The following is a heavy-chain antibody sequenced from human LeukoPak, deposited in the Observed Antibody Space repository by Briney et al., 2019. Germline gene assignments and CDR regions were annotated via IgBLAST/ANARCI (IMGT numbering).Heavy chain of an antibody. CDR2: IYYSGST. CDR3: ARGWTGTTFFDY. V-gene: IGHV4-59*01. J-gene: IGHJ4*02. CDR1: GGSISSYY. Sequence: SETLSLTCTVSGGSISSYYWSWIRQPPGKGLEWIGHIYYSGSTNYNPSLKSRVTISVDTSKNQFSLKLSSVTAADTAVYYCARGWTGTTFFDYWGQGTLVTVSS. D-gene: IGHD1-7*01.